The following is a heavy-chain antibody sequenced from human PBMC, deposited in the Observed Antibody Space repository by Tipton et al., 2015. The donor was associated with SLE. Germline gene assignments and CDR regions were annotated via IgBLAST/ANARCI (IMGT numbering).Heavy chain of an antibody. D-gene: IGHD6-25*01. CDR1: RFTFSTYW. CDR3: ARDLDSGGGYFDY. V-gene: IGHV3-7*01. J-gene: IGHJ4*02. CDR2: INQDGSEK. Sequence: SLRLSCAASRFTFSTYWMSWVRQAPGKGLEWVASINQDGSEKRYVDSVKGRFTISRDNARNSLYLQMNSLRAEDAAVYYCARDLDSGGGYFDYWGQGTLVTVSS.